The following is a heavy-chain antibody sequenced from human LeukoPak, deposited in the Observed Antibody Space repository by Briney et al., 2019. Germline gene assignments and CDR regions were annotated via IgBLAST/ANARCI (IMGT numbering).Heavy chain of an antibody. Sequence: GGSLRLSCAAYGFTFSSYSMNWVRQAPGKGLEWVSSISSSSSYIYYADSVKGRFTISRDNAKNSLYLQMNSLRAEDTAVYYCARDNRCSGGSCYPYFDYWGQGTLVTVSS. CDR2: ISSSSSYI. CDR1: GFTFSSYS. D-gene: IGHD2-15*01. CDR3: ARDNRCSGGSCYPYFDY. V-gene: IGHV3-21*01. J-gene: IGHJ4*02.